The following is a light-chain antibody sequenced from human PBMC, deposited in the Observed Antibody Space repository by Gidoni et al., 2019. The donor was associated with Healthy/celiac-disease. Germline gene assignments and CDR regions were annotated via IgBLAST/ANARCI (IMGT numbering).Light chain of an antibody. J-gene: IGKJ2*01. V-gene: IGKV3-11*01. CDR2: DAS. CDR3: QQRSNWPPNT. CDR1: QSVSSY. Sequence: EIVLTQPPATLSLSPGERATLSCRASQSVSSYLAWYQQKPGQAPRLLIYDASNWATGIPARFSGSGSGTDFTLTISSLEPEDCAVYYCQQRSNWPPNTFGQGTKLEIK.